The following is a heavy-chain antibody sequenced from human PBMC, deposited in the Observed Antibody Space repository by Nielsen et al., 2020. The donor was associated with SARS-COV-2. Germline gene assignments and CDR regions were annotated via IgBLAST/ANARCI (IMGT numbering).Heavy chain of an antibody. CDR2: ISWNSGSI. V-gene: IGHV3-9*01. D-gene: IGHD6-19*01. Sequence: GGSLRLSCAASGFTFDDYAMHWVRQAPGKGLEWVSGISWNSGSIGYADSVKGRFTISRDNAKNSLYLQMNSLRAEDTALYYCAKDMSPVGIAVAGGFDYWGQGTLVTVSS. CDR1: GFTFDDYA. J-gene: IGHJ4*02. CDR3: AKDMSPVGIAVAGGFDY.